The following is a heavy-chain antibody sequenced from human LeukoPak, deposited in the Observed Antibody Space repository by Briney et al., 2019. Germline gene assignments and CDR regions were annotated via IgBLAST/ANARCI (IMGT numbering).Heavy chain of an antibody. Sequence: PGGSLRLSCAASGFTVSRNYMSWARLAPGKGLEWVSIISSAGATHYADSVKGRFTISRDNSKNNLYLQMNSLRAEDTAVYYCATRGLPGYYYGMDVWGQGTTVTVSS. V-gene: IGHV3-66*01. CDR3: ATRGLPGYYYGMDV. CDR1: GFTVSRNY. CDR2: ISSAGAT. D-gene: IGHD2-21*02. J-gene: IGHJ6*02.